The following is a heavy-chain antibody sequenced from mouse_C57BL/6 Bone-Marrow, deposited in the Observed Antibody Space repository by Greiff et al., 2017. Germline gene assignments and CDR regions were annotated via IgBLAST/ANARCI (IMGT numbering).Heavy chain of an antibody. J-gene: IGHJ3*01. CDR3: ASADYYGSSPVAY. CDR2: INPNNGGT. V-gene: IGHV1-18*01. Sequence: EVQLQQSGPELVKPGASVKIPCKASGYTFTDYNMDWVKQSHGKSLEWMGDINPNNGGTIYNQKFKGKATLTVDKSSSTAYMELRSLTSEDTAVYYCASADYYGSSPVAYWGQGTLVTVSA. CDR1: GYTFTDYN. D-gene: IGHD1-1*01.